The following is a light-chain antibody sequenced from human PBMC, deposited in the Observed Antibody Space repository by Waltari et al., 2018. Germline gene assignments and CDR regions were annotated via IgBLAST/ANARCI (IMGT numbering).Light chain of an antibody. Sequence: DIQMTQSPSTLSASVGDRVTITCRASQSISSGLAWYQQKPGKAPKHLIYKASNLESGVPSMFSGSGSGTEFALTISSLQPDDFATYYCQQYSSYPTWTFGQGAKVEIK. V-gene: IGKV1-5*03. CDR3: QQYSSYPTWT. CDR1: QSISSG. J-gene: IGKJ1*01. CDR2: KAS.